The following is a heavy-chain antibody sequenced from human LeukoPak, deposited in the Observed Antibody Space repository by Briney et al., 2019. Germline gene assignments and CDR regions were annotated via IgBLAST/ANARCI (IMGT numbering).Heavy chain of an antibody. V-gene: IGHV1-46*01. CDR2: INPSGGST. J-gene: IGHJ4*02. Sequence: ASVKVSCKASGYTFTSYYMHWVRQAPGQGLEWMGIINPSGGSTSYAQKFQGRVTMTRDTSTSTVYMELSSLRSEDTAVYYCARDHPSAPNDYDFWSGYYPLDYWGQGTLVTVSS. D-gene: IGHD3-3*01. CDR1: GYTFTSYY. CDR3: ARDHPSAPNDYDFWSGYYPLDY.